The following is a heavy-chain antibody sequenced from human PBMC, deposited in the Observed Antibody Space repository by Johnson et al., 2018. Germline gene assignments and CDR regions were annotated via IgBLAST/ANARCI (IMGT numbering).Heavy chain of an antibody. CDR1: GFTFSSYG. D-gene: IGHD3-16*01. CDR3: AKWGGYYYYMDV. J-gene: IGHJ6*03. Sequence: EQLVESGGGVVQPRRSLRLCCAASGFTFSSYGMHWVGQAPGKGLEWVAVISYDGSNKDYADSVKARFTISRDNAKNTLYLQRNSLRAEDTAVYYGAKWGGYYYYMDVWGKGTTVTVSS. CDR2: ISYDGSNK. V-gene: IGHV3-30*18.